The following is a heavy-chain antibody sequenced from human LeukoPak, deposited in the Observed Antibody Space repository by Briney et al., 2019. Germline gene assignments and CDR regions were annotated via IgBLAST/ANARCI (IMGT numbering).Heavy chain of an antibody. CDR1: GYTFTGYY. D-gene: IGHD3-3*01. Sequence: GASVKVSCKASGYTFTGYYMHWVRQAPGQGLEWMGRINPNSGGTNYAQKFQGRVTMTRDTSISTAYMELSRLRSDDTAVYYCARAHNYDFWSGAYYFDYWGREPWSPSPQ. V-gene: IGHV1-2*06. CDR2: INPNSGGT. CDR3: ARAHNYDFWSGAYYFDY. J-gene: IGHJ4*02.